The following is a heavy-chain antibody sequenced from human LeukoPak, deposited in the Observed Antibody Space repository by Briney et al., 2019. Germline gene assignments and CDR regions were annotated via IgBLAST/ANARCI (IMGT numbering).Heavy chain of an antibody. J-gene: IGHJ4*02. D-gene: IGHD3-22*01. CDR1: GGSISSGGYY. CDR3: ARSHDSSAYYFDY. V-gene: IGHV4-31*03. CDR2: IYYSGST. Sequence: SETLSLTCTVSGGSISSGGYYWSWIRQHPGKGLEWIGYIYYSGSTYYSPSLKSRVTISVDTSKNQFSLKLSSVTAADTAVYYCARSHDSSAYYFDYWGQGTLVTVSS.